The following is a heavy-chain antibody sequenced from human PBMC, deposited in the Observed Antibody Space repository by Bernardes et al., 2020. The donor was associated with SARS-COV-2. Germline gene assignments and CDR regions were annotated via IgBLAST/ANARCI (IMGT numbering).Heavy chain of an antibody. J-gene: IGHJ4*02. CDR3: VRRSDSSGLGFDY. CDR1: GYTFTNYW. V-gene: IGHV5-51*01. Sequence: GESLKISCKGSGYTFTNYWIGWVRQMPGKGLEWMGFIYPGDSDTRYSPSFQGQVTISADKSINTAYLQWTSLKASDTAMYYCVRRSDSSGLGFDYWGQGTLVTVSS. CDR2: IYPGDSDT. D-gene: IGHD3-22*01.